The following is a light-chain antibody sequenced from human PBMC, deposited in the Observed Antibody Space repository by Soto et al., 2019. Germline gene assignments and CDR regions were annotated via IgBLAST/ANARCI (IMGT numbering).Light chain of an antibody. V-gene: IGKV3-20*01. J-gene: IGKJ1*01. CDR3: QQYGSSPWT. Sequence: EIVLTTSPGTLSFSPGERVTLSCRASQSVSRNYLAWYQQKPGQGPRLLIYGASSRATGIPDRFSGSGSGTDFSLTISGLEPEDFAVYHCQQYGSSPWTFGQGTKVDIK. CDR1: QSVSRNY. CDR2: GAS.